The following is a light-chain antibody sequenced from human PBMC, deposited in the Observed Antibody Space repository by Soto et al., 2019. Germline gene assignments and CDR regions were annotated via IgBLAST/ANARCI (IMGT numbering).Light chain of an antibody. CDR2: ASS. CDR3: QQGNSFPIT. J-gene: IGKJ5*01. V-gene: IGKV1-12*01. CDR1: QGISSW. Sequence: DIQMTQSPSSVSASVGDRVTITCRASQGISSWLGWYQQKPGKAPKLLIYASSSLQSGVPPRFSGSGSGTDFTLTISSLQPADFATFYCQQGNSFPITFGSGTRLEIK.